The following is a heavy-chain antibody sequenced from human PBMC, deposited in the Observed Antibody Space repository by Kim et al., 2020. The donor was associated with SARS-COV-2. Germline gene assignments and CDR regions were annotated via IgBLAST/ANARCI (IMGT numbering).Heavy chain of an antibody. Sequence: RPAFQGPVAISADKSISTAYLQWSSLKASDTAMYYCARNAAAGWGGFDYWGQGTLVTVSS. V-gene: IGHV5-51*01. J-gene: IGHJ4*02. CDR3: ARNAAAGWGGFDY. D-gene: IGHD6-13*01.